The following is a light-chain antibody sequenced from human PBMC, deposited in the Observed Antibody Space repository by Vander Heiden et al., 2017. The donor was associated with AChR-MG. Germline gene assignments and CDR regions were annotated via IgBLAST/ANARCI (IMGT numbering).Light chain of an antibody. V-gene: IGKV4-1*01. CDR1: QSVLYSSKNKNY. CDR2: WAS. CDR3: QQDDSTPRT. J-gene: IGKJ2*02. Sequence: DIVMTQSPDSLAVSVGERATINCKSSQSVLYSSKNKNYLAWYQQKPGQPPKLLIYWASTRESGVPDRFSGSGSGTDFTLTISSLQAEDVAVYYCQQDDSTPRTFGQGTKLEIK.